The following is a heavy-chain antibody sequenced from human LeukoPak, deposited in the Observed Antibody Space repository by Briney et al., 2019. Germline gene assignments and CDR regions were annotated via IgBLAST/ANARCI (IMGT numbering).Heavy chain of an antibody. CDR3: ARGLRRFWSGYYGHYFGY. CDR2: INHSGST. Sequence: SETLSLTCAVYGGSFSGYYWSWIRQPPGKGLEWIGEINHSGSTNYNPSLKSRVTISVDTSKNQFSLKLSSVTAADTAVYYCARGLRRFWSGYYGHYFGYWGQGTLVTVSS. CDR1: GGSFSGYY. D-gene: IGHD3-3*01. J-gene: IGHJ4*02. V-gene: IGHV4-34*01.